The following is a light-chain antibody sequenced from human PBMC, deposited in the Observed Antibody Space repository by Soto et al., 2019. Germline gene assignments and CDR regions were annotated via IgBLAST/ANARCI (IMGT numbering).Light chain of an antibody. CDR2: DAS. Sequence: DIPMTQSPSSLSASLGDRVTIXXRASQSISSWLAWYQQKPGKAPHLLIYDASSLESGVPSRFSGSGSGTEFTLTISSLQPDDFATYYCQQYNSYSTFGQGTRLEIK. V-gene: IGKV1-5*01. CDR1: QSISSW. CDR3: QQYNSYST. J-gene: IGKJ5*01.